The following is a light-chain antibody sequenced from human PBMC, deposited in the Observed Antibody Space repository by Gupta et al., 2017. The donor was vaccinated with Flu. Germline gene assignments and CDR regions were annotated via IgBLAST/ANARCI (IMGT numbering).Light chain of an antibody. CDR1: SSDIGGYKY. V-gene: IGLV2-14*01. Sequence: SSDIGGYKYVSWYQQHPGKAPKLIIYEVSKRPSGVSNRFSGSKSGNTASLTVTGLQTEDEAYYYCSSCTSSIPPWVFGGGTKLTVL. CDR3: SSCTSSIPPWV. J-gene: IGLJ3*02. CDR2: EVS.